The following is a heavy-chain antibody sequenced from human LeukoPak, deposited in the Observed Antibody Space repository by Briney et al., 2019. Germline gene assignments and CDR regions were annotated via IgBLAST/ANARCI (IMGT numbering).Heavy chain of an antibody. CDR1: GFTFSSYS. V-gene: IGHV3-21*01. D-gene: IGHD6-13*01. CDR2: ISSSSSYI. J-gene: IGHJ5*02. Sequence: GGSLRLSCAASGFTFSSYSMNWVRQAPGKGLEWVSSISSSSSYIYYADSVKGRFTISRYNAKNSLYLQMNSLRAEDTAVYYCARRSSWYLEGEWFDPWGQGTLVTVSS. CDR3: ARRSSWYLEGEWFDP.